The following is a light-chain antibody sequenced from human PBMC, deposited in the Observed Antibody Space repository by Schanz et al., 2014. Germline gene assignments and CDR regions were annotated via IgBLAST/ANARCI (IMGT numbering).Light chain of an antibody. Sequence: QSALTQPASVSGSPGQSITISCTGTSSDIGNYDYVSWYRQHPGKAPKLIIYDVGDRPSGVSNRFSGSKSGNTASLTISGLQAEDEADYYCSSYTSSSTPWVFGGGTKLTVL. CDR1: SSDIGNYDY. V-gene: IGLV2-14*03. CDR3: SSYTSSSTPWV. J-gene: IGLJ3*02. CDR2: DVG.